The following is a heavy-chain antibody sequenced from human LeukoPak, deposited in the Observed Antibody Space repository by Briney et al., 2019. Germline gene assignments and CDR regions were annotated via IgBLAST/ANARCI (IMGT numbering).Heavy chain of an antibody. CDR3: ASGGYSYDY. V-gene: IGHV4-34*01. CDR1: GGSFSGYY. D-gene: IGHD5-18*01. J-gene: IGHJ4*02. Sequence: PSETLSLTCAVYGGSFSGYYWSWIRQPPGKGLEWIGEINHSGSTNYNPSLKSRVTISVDTSKNQFSLKLSSVTAADTGVYYCASGGYSYDYWGQGTLVTVSS. CDR2: INHSGST.